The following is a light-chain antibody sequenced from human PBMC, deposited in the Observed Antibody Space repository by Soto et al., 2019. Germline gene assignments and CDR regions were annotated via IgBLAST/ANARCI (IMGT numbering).Light chain of an antibody. CDR2: TAS. CDR1: QGIGTS. Sequence: DIQMTQSPSSLSASVGDRVTITCRPSQGIGTSLAWYQQKPGAVPKLLIHTASTLQSGVPSRFSGSGSGTDFTLTISSLHPEDVATYYCQKYDSAPTFGPGTKVEIK. CDR3: QKYDSAPT. V-gene: IGKV1-27*01. J-gene: IGKJ1*01.